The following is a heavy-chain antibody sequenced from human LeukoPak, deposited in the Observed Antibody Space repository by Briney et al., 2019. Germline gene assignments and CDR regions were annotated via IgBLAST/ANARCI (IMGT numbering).Heavy chain of an antibody. V-gene: IGHV1-8*01. D-gene: IGHD3-3*01. CDR3: ARVYSNYDFWSGYSKAGAFDI. CDR2: MNPNSGNT. J-gene: IGHJ3*02. CDR1: GYTFTNYE. Sequence: GASVKVSCKASGYTFTNYEINWVRQATGQGLEWMGWMNPNSGNTGYAQKFQGRVTITRITSISTAYMELSSLRSEDTAVYYCARVYSNYDFWSGYSKAGAFDIWGQGTMVTVSS.